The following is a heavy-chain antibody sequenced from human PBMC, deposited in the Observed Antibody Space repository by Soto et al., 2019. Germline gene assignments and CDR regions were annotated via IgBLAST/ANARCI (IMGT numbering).Heavy chain of an antibody. J-gene: IGHJ4*02. CDR2: INHSGST. Sequence: SETLSLTCAVYVGSFSGYYWSWIRQPPGKGLEWIGEINHSGSTNYNPSLKSRVTISVDTSKNQFSLELSSVTAADTAVYYCARGLGKVDYWGQGTLVTVSS. V-gene: IGHV4-34*01. CDR3: ARGLGKVDY. CDR1: VGSFSGYY.